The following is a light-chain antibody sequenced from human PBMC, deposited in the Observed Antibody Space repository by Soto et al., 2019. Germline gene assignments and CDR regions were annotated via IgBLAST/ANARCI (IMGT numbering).Light chain of an antibody. CDR3: QQANSLPHT. V-gene: IGKV1-12*01. CDR1: QGISNW. CDR2: VAS. J-gene: IGKJ2*01. Sequence: DLQMTQSPSSVSASVGERVTITCRASQGISNWLAWYQQKPGKAPKLLIYVASTLQSGVPSRFSGSGSGTDFTLTISSLQPEDSATYYCQQANSLPHTFGQGTKLEIK.